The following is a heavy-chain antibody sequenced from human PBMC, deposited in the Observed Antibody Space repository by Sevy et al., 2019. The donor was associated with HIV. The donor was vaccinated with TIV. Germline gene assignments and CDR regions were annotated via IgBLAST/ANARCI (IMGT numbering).Heavy chain of an antibody. Sequence: SETLSLTCSVSGGSISSSSYYWGWIRQPPGKGLEWIGSIYYTGSTYYNPSFKSGVTISVDTSKNQFSLRLSSVTAAGTAVYYCARVGPGNWFDPWGQGTPVTVSS. CDR1: GGSISSSSYY. V-gene: IGHV4-39*01. CDR3: ARVGPGNWFDP. J-gene: IGHJ5*02. CDR2: IYYTGST.